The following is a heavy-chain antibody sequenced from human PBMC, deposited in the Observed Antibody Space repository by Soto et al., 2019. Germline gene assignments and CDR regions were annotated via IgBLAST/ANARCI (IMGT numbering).Heavy chain of an antibody. Sequence: LSLTCAVSGSSISSDHFWGWIRQPPGKGLEWIGSVYHTGITYYNPSLKSRVTISVHTSENQFSLKVTSVTVADAAVYFCARLTPVRYFDYWGQGTLVTVSS. CDR1: GSSISSDHF. CDR3: ARLTPVRYFDY. V-gene: IGHV4-38-2*01. CDR2: VYHTGIT. D-gene: IGHD3-9*01. J-gene: IGHJ4*02.